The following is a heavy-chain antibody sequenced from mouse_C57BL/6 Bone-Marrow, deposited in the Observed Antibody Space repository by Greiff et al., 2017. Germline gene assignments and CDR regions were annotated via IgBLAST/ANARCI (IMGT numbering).Heavy chain of an antibody. V-gene: IGHV5-4*01. D-gene: IGHD2-5*01. J-gene: IGHJ3*01. Sequence: EVHLVESGGGLVKPGGSLKLSCAASGFTFSSYAMSWVRQTPEKRLEWVATISDGGSYTDYPDNVKGRFTISRDNAKNNLYLQMSHLKSEDTAMYYCARDPHYSNYEGFAYWGQGTLVTVSA. CDR1: GFTFSSYA. CDR2: ISDGGSYT. CDR3: ARDPHYSNYEGFAY.